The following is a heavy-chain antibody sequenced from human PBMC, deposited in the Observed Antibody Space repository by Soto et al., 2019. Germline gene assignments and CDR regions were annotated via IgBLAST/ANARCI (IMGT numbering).Heavy chain of an antibody. CDR2: INPKSGGT. CDR3: GRDLSGDYGFWCGNPILDF. V-gene: IGHV1-2*02. CDR1: GYRLSDYY. J-gene: IGHJ4*02. Sequence: GDSVKVSCKTSGYRLSDYYIHWRREAPGQGLEWMGWINPKSGGTSYAQKFQGRVTMTRDTDLTTAYMELRSLRPDDTAVYSCGRDLSGDYGFWCGNPILDFWGQGTSVTVSS. D-gene: IGHD3-3*01.